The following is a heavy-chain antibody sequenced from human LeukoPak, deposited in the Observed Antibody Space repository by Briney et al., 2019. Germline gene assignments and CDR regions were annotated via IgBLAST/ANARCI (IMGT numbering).Heavy chain of an antibody. CDR1: GFTFDDYG. J-gene: IGHJ3*02. D-gene: IGHD6-13*01. CDR3: AKDQLSAATDAFDI. CDR2: INWNGGST. Sequence: GGSLRLSCAASGFTFDDYGMSWVRQAPGKGLEWVSGINWNGGSTGYADSVKGRFTISRDNSKNTLYLQKNSLRAEDTAVYYCAKDQLSAATDAFDIWGQGTMVTVSS. V-gene: IGHV3-20*04.